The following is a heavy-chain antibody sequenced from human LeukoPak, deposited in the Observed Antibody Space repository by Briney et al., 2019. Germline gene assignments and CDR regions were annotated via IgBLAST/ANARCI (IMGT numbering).Heavy chain of an antibody. Sequence: PGGSLRLSCAASGFTFSSYAISWVSQAPGKGLEWVSGITGNGATTYYADSVKGRFTISRDNSRNTVYLQMNSLRAEDTAVYYCANDLGWIQLNLGRGQGTLVTVSS. CDR3: ANDLGWIQLNLG. CDR1: GFTFSSYA. D-gene: IGHD5-18*01. CDR2: ITGNGATT. V-gene: IGHV3-23*01. J-gene: IGHJ4*02.